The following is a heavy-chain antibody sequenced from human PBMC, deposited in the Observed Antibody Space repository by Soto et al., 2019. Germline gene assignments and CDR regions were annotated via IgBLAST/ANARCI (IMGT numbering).Heavy chain of an antibody. V-gene: IGHV4-38-2*02. CDR3: ASLAYCGGDCHRQAVVPDY. J-gene: IGHJ4*02. Sequence: SETLSLTCTVSGYSISSGYYWGWIRQPPGKGLEWIGSIYHSGSTYYNPSLKSRVTISVDTSKNQFSLKLSSVTAADTAVYYCASLAYCGGDCHRQAVVPDYWGQGTLVTVSS. D-gene: IGHD2-21*02. CDR1: GYSISSGYY. CDR2: IYHSGST.